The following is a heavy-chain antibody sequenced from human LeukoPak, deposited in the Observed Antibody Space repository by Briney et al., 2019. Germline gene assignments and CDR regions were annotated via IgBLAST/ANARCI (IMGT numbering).Heavy chain of an antibody. CDR2: ISSSGSTI. D-gene: IGHD6-13*01. V-gene: IGHV3-11*04. J-gene: IGHJ4*02. Sequence: GGSLRLSCAASGFTFSDYYMSWIRQAPGKGLEWVSYISSSGSTIYYADSVKGRFTISRDNAKNSLYLQMNSLRAEDTAVYYCAREQQQKRASFDYWGQGTLVTVSS. CDR1: GFTFSDYY. CDR3: AREQQQKRASFDY.